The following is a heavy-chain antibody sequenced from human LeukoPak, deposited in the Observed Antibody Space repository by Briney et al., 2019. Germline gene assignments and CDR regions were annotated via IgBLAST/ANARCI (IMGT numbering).Heavy chain of an antibody. CDR1: GSAFSNYD. J-gene: IGHJ6*02. Sequence: GGSLRLSCAASGSAFSNYDFHWVRQVTGKGLEWVSGIGTTGDTYYPGSVKGRFTISRENAKNSFYLQMNSLRAGDTAVYYCVRVNWLHYSGMDVWGQGTTVTVSS. D-gene: IGHD5-12*01. CDR2: IGTTGDT. CDR3: VRVNWLHYSGMDV. V-gene: IGHV3-13*01.